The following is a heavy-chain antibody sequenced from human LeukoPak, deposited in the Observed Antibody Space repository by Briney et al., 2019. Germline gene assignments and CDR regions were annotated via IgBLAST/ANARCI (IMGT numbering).Heavy chain of an antibody. D-gene: IGHD4-11*01. J-gene: IGHJ6*02. Sequence: GRSLRLSCAASGFTFSSYAMPWVRQAPGKGLEWVAVISYDGSNKYYADSVKGRFTISRDDSKNTLYLQMNSLRAEDTAVYYCARVLQGPYYYYGLDVWGQGTTVTVSS. CDR2: ISYDGSNK. V-gene: IGHV3-30-3*01. CDR1: GFTFSSYA. CDR3: ARVLQGPYYYYGLDV.